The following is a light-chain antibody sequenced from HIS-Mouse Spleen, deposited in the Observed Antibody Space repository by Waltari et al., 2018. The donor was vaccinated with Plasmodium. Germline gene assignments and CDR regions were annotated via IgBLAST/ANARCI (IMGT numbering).Light chain of an antibody. Sequence: DIQITQSPSSLSASLGDSVTITCRASQSISSYLNWYQQKPGKAPKLLIYAASSLQSGVPSRFSGSGSGTDFTLTISSLQPEDFATYYCQQNYNTWTFGQGTKVEIK. CDR2: AAS. CDR3: QQNYNTWT. CDR1: QSISSY. J-gene: IGKJ1*01. V-gene: IGKV1-39*01.